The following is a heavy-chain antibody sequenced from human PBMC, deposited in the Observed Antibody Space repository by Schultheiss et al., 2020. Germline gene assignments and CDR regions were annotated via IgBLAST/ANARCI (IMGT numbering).Heavy chain of an antibody. Sequence: SESLSFPGTVSGSISSSSYYWGWIRQPPGKGLEWIGSIYYGGSTYYNPSLKSRVTISVDTSKNQFSLKLSSVTAAYTAVYYCARRTRVRGVGFDYWGQGTMVTVSS. CDR2: IYYGGST. V-gene: IGHV4-39*01. J-gene: IGHJ4*02. CDR3: ARRTRVRGVGFDY. CDR1: GSISSSSYY. D-gene: IGHD3-10*01.